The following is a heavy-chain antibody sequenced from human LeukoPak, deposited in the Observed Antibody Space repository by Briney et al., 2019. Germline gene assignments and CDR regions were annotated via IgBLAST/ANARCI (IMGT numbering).Heavy chain of an antibody. Sequence: PGGSLRLSCAAYGFTVSSSYMSLVRQAPGKGLEWVSVIYAGGTTYYPDSVKGRFTISRDNSKNTLYLQMDSLRSEDTAVYYCATNGYSGTYNRYFDSWGQGTLVTVSS. CDR3: ATNGYSGTYNRYFDS. V-gene: IGHV3-53*05. CDR2: IYAGGTT. CDR1: GFTVSSSY. D-gene: IGHD1-26*01. J-gene: IGHJ4*02.